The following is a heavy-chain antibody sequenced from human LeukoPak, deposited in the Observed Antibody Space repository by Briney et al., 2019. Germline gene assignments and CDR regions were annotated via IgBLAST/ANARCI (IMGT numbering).Heavy chain of an antibody. CDR2: INSDGSRT. CDR1: KFSFSSYW. J-gene: IGHJ5*02. D-gene: IGHD2-8*02. V-gene: IGHV3-74*01. CDR3: ARVLTGSWDWFDP. Sequence: PGGSLRLSCSASKFSFSSYWMHWVRHAPGKGLVWVSRINSDGSRTNYADSVKGRFTISRDNAKNTLYLQMSSLRAEDTAVYYCARVLTGSWDWFDPWGQGTLLTVSS.